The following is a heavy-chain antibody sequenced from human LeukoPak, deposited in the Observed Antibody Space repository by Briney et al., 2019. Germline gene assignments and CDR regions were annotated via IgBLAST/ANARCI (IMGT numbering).Heavy chain of an antibody. CDR1: GGSISSYY. CDR3: AREAAYPPGFDP. CDR2: IYYSGST. Sequence: PSETLSLTCTVSGGSISSYYWSWIRQPPGKGLEWIGYIYYSGSTNYNPSLKSRVTISVDTSKNQFSLKLSSVTAADTAVYYCAREAAYPPGFDPWGQGTLVTVSS. D-gene: IGHD1-14*01. J-gene: IGHJ5*02. V-gene: IGHV4-59*01.